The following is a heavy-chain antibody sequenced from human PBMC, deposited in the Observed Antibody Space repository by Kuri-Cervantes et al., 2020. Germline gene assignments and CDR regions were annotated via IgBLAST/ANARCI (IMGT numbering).Heavy chain of an antibody. J-gene: IGHJ6*02. CDR3: ARLCGGDCYSMGGYYYYGMDV. Sequence: SVKVSCKASGGTFSSYAISWVRQAPGQGLGWMGGIIPIFGTANYAQKFQGRVTITADESTSTAYTELSSLRSEDTAVYYCARLCGGDCYSMGGYYYYGMDVWGQGTTVTVSS. D-gene: IGHD2-21*02. CDR2: IIPIFGTA. CDR1: GGTFSSYA. V-gene: IGHV1-69*13.